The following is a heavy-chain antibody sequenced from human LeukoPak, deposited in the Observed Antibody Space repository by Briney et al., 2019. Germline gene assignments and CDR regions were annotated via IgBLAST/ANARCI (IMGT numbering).Heavy chain of an antibody. Sequence: GGSLRLSCAASGFTFSSYEMNWVRQAPGKGLEWVSYISSSGSTIYYADSVKGRFTISRDNAKNSLYLQMNSLRPEDTAVYYCAKDLQVAGLDYFDYWGQGTLVTVSS. CDR2: ISSSGSTI. J-gene: IGHJ4*02. D-gene: IGHD6-19*01. CDR1: GFTFSSYE. CDR3: AKDLQVAGLDYFDY. V-gene: IGHV3-48*03.